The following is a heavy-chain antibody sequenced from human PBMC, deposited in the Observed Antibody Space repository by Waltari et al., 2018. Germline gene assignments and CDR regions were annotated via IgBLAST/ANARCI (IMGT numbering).Heavy chain of an antibody. CDR2: IQRSGRT. Sequence: QMQLQESGPGLVKPSGTLSLTCTVSGDSMSSSDWWSWVRQPPEKWLEWIGQIQRSGRTNYNPSLESRVTISIDTSNNQFSLKVTSTTAADTAVYYCARDRGRGIYLDSWGRGTLVTVSP. V-gene: IGHV4-4*02. CDR3: ARDRGRGIYLDS. J-gene: IGHJ4*02. CDR1: GDSMSSSDW. D-gene: IGHD2-15*01.